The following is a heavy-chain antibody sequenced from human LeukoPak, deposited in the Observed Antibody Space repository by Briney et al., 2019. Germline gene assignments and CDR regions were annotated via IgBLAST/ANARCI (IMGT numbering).Heavy chain of an antibody. V-gene: IGHV3-15*01. CDR2: IKSKTDGGTT. CDR1: GFTFSNAW. CDR3: TRDQTPYY. J-gene: IGHJ4*02. Sequence: GGSLRLSCAASGFTFSNAWMSWVRQAPGKGLEWVGRIKSKTDGGTTDYAAPAKGRLTISRDDSKGIAYLQMNSLKTEDTGVYYCTRDQTPYYWGQGTLVTVSS.